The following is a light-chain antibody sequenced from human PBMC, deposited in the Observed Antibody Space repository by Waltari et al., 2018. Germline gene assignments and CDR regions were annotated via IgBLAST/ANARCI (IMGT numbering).Light chain of an antibody. J-gene: IGKJ1*01. CDR1: RGIRNE. V-gene: IGKV1-17*01. Sequence: DIQMTQSPSSLSASVGDRVTITCRASRGIRNELAWYQQKPGKAPERLIYAVSSLQSGVPSRFSCSGSGTEFTLTISSLQPDDFATYYCLQCNDYPWSFGQGTKVEVK. CDR3: LQCNDYPWS. CDR2: AVS.